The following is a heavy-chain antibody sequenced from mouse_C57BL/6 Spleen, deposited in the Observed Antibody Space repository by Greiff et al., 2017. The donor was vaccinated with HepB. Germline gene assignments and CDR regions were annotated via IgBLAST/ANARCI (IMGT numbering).Heavy chain of an antibody. J-gene: IGHJ1*03. CDR3: ARGVPIYYDYDVIWYFDV. D-gene: IGHD2-4*01. CDR2: INPYNGGT. V-gene: IGHV1-19*01. CDR1: GYTFTDYY. Sequence: VQLQQSGPVLVKPGASVKMSCKASGYTFTDYYMNWVKQSHGKSLEWIGVINPYNGGTSYNQKFKGKATLTVDKSSSTAYMELNSLTSEDSAVYYFARGVPIYYDYDVIWYFDVWGTGTTVTVSS.